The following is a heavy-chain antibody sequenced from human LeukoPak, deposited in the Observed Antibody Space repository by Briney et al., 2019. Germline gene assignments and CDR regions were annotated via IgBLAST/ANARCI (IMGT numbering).Heavy chain of an antibody. CDR3: ARGAGQRWLQAYFDY. CDR2: INPNSGGT. J-gene: IGHJ4*02. Sequence: ASVKVSCKASGYTFTGYYMHWVRQAPGQGLEWMGWINPNSGGTNYAQKFQGWVTMTRDTSISTAYMELSRLRSDDTAVYYCARGAGQRWLQAYFDYWDQGTLVTVSS. CDR1: GYTFTGYY. V-gene: IGHV1-2*04. D-gene: IGHD5-24*01.